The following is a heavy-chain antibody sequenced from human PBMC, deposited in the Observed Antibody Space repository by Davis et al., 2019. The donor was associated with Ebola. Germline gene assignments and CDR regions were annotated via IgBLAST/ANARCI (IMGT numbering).Heavy chain of an antibody. D-gene: IGHD4-11*01. CDR2: IYPGDSDT. CDR1: GYNFATYW. Sequence: GESLKISCKTSGYNFATYWIGWVRQMPGKGLEWMGIIYPGDSDTRYSPSFQGQVTISADKSISTAYLQWSSLKASDTAMYYCARLLTTMYYFDYWGQGTLVTVSS. J-gene: IGHJ4*02. CDR3: ARLLTTMYYFDY. V-gene: IGHV5-51*01.